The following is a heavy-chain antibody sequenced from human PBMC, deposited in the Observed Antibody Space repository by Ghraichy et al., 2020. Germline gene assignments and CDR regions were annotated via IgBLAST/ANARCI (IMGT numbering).Heavy chain of an antibody. CDR1: GFTFSSYA. Sequence: GGSLRLSCAASGFTFSSYAMHWVRQAPGKGLEWVAVISYDGSNKYYADSVKGRFTISRDNSKNTLYLQMNSLRAEDTAVYYCARSHCSSTSCHDMTYYYYMDVWGKGTTVTVSS. V-gene: IGHV3-30*04. CDR2: ISYDGSNK. D-gene: IGHD2-2*01. J-gene: IGHJ6*03. CDR3: ARSHCSSTSCHDMTYYYYMDV.